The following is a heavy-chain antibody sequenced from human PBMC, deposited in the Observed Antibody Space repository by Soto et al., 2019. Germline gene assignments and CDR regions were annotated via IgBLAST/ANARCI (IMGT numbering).Heavy chain of an antibody. CDR2: ISADDGYT. Sequence: QVQLVQSGAEMKKPGASVKVSCKASGYTFSSHGINWVRQAPGQRLEGVGWISADDGYTNYAQNLQDRVIMTTDTSTSTAYMELTSLRSDDTAVYYCARDVFYWGQGTLVTVSS. J-gene: IGHJ4*02. V-gene: IGHV1-18*01. CDR3: ARDVFY. CDR1: GYTFSSHG.